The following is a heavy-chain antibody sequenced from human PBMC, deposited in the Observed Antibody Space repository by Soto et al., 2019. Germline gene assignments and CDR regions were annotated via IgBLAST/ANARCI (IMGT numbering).Heavy chain of an antibody. V-gene: IGHV4-59*01. CDR3: ARLSRGWYHYYYGMDV. Sequence: PSETLSLTCTVSGGSISSYYWSWIRQPPGKGLEWIGYIYYSGSTNYNPSLKSRVTISVDTSKNQFSLKLSSVTAADTAVYYCARLSRGWYHYYYGMDVWGQGTTVTVSS. CDR2: IYYSGST. CDR1: GGSISSYY. D-gene: IGHD6-19*01. J-gene: IGHJ6*02.